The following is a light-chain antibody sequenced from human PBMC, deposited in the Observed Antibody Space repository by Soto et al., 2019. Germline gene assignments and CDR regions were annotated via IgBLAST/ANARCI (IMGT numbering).Light chain of an antibody. CDR2: DDT. CDR3: QVWDSSSDHVV. J-gene: IGLJ3*02. CDR1: DIGDKS. Sequence: SYELTQPPSVSVAPGQTARITWGGNDIGDKSVHWYQQKPGQAPVLVVYDDTDRPSGIPERFSGSNSGNTANLTISRVVVGDEADFYWQVWDSSSDHVVFGGGTQLTVL. V-gene: IGLV3-21*02.